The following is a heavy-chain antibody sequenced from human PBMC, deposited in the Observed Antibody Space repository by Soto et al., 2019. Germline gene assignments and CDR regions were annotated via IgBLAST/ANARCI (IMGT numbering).Heavy chain of an antibody. CDR2: IYYSGST. J-gene: IGHJ6*03. V-gene: IGHV4-59*08. Sequence: PSETLSLTCTVSGGSISSYYWSWIRQPPGKGLEWIGCIYYSGSTNYNPSLKSRVTISVDTSKNQFSLKLSSVTAADTAVYYCARLGYCSGGSCYGGSYMDVWGKGTTVTVSS. CDR1: GGSISSYY. CDR3: ARLGYCSGGSCYGGSYMDV. D-gene: IGHD2-15*01.